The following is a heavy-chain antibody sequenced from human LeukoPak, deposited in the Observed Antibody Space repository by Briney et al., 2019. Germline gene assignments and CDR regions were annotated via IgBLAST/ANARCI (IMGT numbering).Heavy chain of an antibody. CDR3: ARGAGGYYDSSGYFL. CDR2: IYPGDSDT. V-gene: IGHV5-51*01. CDR1: GYSFTSYW. D-gene: IGHD3-22*01. J-gene: IGHJ4*02. Sequence: GESLKISCKGSGYSFTSYWIGWVRQMPGKGLEWMGTIYPGDSDTRYSPSFQGQVTISADKSISTAYLQWSSLKASDTAMYYCARGAGGYYDSSGYFLWGQGTLVTVSS.